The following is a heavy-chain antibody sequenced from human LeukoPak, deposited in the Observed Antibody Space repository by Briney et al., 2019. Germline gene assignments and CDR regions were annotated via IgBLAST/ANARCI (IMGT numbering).Heavy chain of an antibody. CDR3: ASARRLATLEWLPPDY. CDR2: IYHSGST. Sequence: SETLSLTCAVSGYSISSGYYWGWIRQPPGKGLEWIGSIYHSGSTYYNPSLKSRVTISVDTSKNQFSLKLSSVTAADTAVYYCASARRLATLEWLPPDYWGQGTLVTVSS. D-gene: IGHD3-3*01. CDR1: GYSISSGYY. J-gene: IGHJ4*02. V-gene: IGHV4-38-2*01.